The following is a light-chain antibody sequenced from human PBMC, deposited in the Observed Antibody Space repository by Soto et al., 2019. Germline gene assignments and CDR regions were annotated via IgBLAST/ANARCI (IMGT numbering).Light chain of an antibody. CDR1: QSISNF. Sequence: DIQMTQSPASLSASVGDRLTITCRASQSISNFLHWYQQRPGRAPKLLIYAASNLHGGVQSRFSASGSGIDFSLTISGLQPEDLAIYYCQQSYTIPWTFGLGTKVEIK. CDR2: AAS. CDR3: QQSYTIPWT. J-gene: IGKJ1*01. V-gene: IGKV1-39*01.